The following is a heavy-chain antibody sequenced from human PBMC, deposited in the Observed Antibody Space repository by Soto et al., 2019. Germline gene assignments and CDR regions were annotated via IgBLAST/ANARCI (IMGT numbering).Heavy chain of an antibody. CDR2: ISAHNGNK. V-gene: IGHV1-18*01. CDR3: ARGRYGDY. Sequence: QVHLVQSGAEVKKPGASVKVSCQGSGYAFTTYGITWVRQAPGQGLEWMGWISAHNGNKNYAQKLQGRVTVTRDTSTSTAYMELRSLRYDDTAVYYCARGRYGDYGGQGALVTVSS. CDR1: GYAFTTYG. D-gene: IGHD1-1*01. J-gene: IGHJ4*02.